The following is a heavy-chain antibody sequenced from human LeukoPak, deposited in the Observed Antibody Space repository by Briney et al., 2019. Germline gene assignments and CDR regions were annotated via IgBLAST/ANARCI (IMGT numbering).Heavy chain of an antibody. V-gene: IGHV3-48*04. CDR1: GFTFNTYI. CDR2: IRNSTNAI. J-gene: IGHJ4*02. D-gene: IGHD5-12*01. Sequence: GGSLRLSCAASGFTFNTYIMNWVRQAPGKGLEWVSYIRNSTNAIYYADSVRGRFTISRDNAKNSLYLQMNNLRAEDTAVYYCARAGGHRNGGYDYWGQGTLVTVSS. CDR3: ARAGGHRNGGYDY.